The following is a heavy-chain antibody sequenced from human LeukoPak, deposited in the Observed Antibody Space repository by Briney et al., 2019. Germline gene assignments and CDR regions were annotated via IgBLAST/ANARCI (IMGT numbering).Heavy chain of an antibody. J-gene: IGHJ3*02. Sequence: ASVKVSCKASGYTFTGYAFSWVRQAPGQGLEWMGWISAYNGGTKYTQKFQGRVTMTTDTPTSTAYMELRSLTSDDTAVYYCARERFSSGWPWGGAFDIWGQGTMVTVSS. CDR3: ARERFSSGWPWGGAFDI. CDR1: GYTFTGYA. D-gene: IGHD6-19*01. CDR2: ISAYNGGT. V-gene: IGHV1-18*01.